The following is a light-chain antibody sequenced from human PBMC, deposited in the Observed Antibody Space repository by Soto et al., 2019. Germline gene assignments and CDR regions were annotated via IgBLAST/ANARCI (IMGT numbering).Light chain of an antibody. CDR3: QQRSNWPPLT. CDR2: DAS. J-gene: IGKJ4*01. CDR1: QSVDTK. Sequence: ETVLTHSPATLSLSPGERATLSCRATQSVDTKLVWYQQRPGQAPRLLIYDASNRATGIPARFSGSGSGTDFTLTISSLEPEDSAVYYCQQRSNWPPLTFGGGTKVEIK. V-gene: IGKV3-11*01.